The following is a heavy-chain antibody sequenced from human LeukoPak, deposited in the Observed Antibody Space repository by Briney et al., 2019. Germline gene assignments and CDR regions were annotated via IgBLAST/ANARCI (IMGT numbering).Heavy chain of an antibody. Sequence: PGESLKISCKSSGYSFTSYWIGWVRQMPGKGLEWMGIIYPGDSDTRYSPSFQGQVTISADKSISTAYLQWSSLKASDTAMYYCARHVRPIVVVPNWFDPWGQGTLVTVSS. J-gene: IGHJ5*02. V-gene: IGHV5-51*01. CDR2: IYPGDSDT. D-gene: IGHD2-2*01. CDR1: GYSFTSYW. CDR3: ARHVRPIVVVPNWFDP.